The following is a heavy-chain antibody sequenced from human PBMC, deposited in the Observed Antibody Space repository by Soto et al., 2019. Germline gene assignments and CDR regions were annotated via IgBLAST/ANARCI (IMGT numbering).Heavy chain of an antibody. CDR3: AKDGPLGAVAQY. V-gene: IGHV3-9*01. CDR1: GFTFDDYA. J-gene: IGHJ4*02. Sequence: SLRLSCAASGFTFDDYAMHWVRQAPGKGLEWVSGISWNSGSIGYADSVKGRFTISRDNAKNSLYLQMKSLRAEDTALYYCAKDGPLGAVAQYWGQGTLVTVSS. D-gene: IGHD6-19*01. CDR2: ISWNSGSI.